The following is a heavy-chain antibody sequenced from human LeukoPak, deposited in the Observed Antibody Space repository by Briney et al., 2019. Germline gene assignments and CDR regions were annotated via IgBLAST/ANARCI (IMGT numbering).Heavy chain of an antibody. J-gene: IGHJ2*01. CDR2: ITASSGGT. CDR3: AKIRFYYDSSFDYWYFDL. Sequence: GGSLRLSCAASGFPYSSYAMGWVRQAPRKGLEWVSAITASSGGTYYADSVKGRFTISRDNSKNTLYLQINSLRAEDAAIYYCAKIRFYYDSSFDYWYFDLWGRGTLVTVSS. V-gene: IGHV3-23*01. CDR1: GFPYSSYA. D-gene: IGHD3-22*01.